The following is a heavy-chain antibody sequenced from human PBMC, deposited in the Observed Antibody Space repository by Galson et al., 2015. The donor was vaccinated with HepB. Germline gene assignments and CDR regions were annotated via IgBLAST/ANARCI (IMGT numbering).Heavy chain of an antibody. Sequence: SVKVSCKVSGYSLTQLSIYWVRQAPGKGLEWMGGFDPEDDEIIYAQKFQGKVTMTEDTSGDTAYMELSSLRSEDTAVYYCTTITKIVVPRWNAFDLWGQGTMVTVSS. V-gene: IGHV1-24*01. CDR1: GYSLTQLS. D-gene: IGHD3-22*01. CDR3: TTITKIVVPRWNAFDL. CDR2: FDPEDDEI. J-gene: IGHJ3*01.